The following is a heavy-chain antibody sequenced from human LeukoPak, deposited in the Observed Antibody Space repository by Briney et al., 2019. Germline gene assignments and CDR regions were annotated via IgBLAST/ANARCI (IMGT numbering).Heavy chain of an antibody. V-gene: IGHV4-34*01. D-gene: IGHD3-16*02. CDR1: GGSLSGYY. CDR2: INHSGST. CDR3: ARGPPMITFGGVIAKYFQH. Sequence: PSETLSLTCAVYGGSLSGYYWSWIRQPPGKGLEWIGEINHSGSTNYNPPLKSRVTISVDTSKKQFSLKLSSVTAADTAVYYCARGPPMITFGGVIAKYFQHWGQGTLVTVSS. J-gene: IGHJ1*01.